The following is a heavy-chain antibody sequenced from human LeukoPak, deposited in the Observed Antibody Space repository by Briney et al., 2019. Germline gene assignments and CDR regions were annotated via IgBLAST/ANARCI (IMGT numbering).Heavy chain of an antibody. CDR1: GFTFSSYA. D-gene: IGHD3-3*01. CDR3: AKDYDFWSGLDY. CDR2: ISYDGSNK. V-gene: IGHV3-30*04. J-gene: IGHJ4*02. Sequence: GGSLRLSCAASGFTFSSYAMHWVRQAPGKGLEWVAVISYDGSNKYYADSVKGRFTISRDNSKSTLYLQMNSLRAEDTALYYCAKDYDFWSGLDYWGQGTLVTVSS.